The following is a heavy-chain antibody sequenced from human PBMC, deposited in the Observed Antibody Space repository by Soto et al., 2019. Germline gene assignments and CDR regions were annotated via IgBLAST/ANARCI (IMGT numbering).Heavy chain of an antibody. V-gene: IGHV4-4*02. CDR2: IHHSGST. D-gene: IGHD2-2*01. CDR3: ARARQYCSSSSCYLDP. CDR1: GGSMSSNKW. Sequence: TLSLTCAVSGGSMSSNKWWNWVRQPPGKGLEWIGEIHHSGSTNYNPSLKSRVTISVDKSKNQFSLKLNSVTAADTAVYYCARARQYCSSSSCYLDPWGQGTLVTVSS. J-gene: IGHJ5*02.